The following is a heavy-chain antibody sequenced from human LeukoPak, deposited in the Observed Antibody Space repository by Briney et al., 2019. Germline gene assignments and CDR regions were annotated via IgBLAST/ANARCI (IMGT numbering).Heavy chain of an antibody. Sequence: GGSLRLSCVTSGFSMGSYGMHWLRQAPGKGLEWVTGVWFDGRQTYYADSVKGRFILSRDNPKNTLYLQMNSLRTEDTAIYYCARDLTFFAFSPGGQGTLVTVSS. CDR1: GFSMGSYG. D-gene: IGHD3-3*02. CDR3: ARDLTFFAFSP. CDR2: VWFDGRQT. V-gene: IGHV3-33*01. J-gene: IGHJ4*02.